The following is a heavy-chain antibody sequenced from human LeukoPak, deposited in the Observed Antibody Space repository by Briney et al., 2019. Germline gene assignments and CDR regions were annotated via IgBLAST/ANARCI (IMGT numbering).Heavy chain of an antibody. CDR1: GGTFSSYA. CDR2: IIPILGIA. V-gene: IGHV1-69*04. Sequence: SVKVSCKASGGTFSSYAISWVRQAPGQGLEWMGRIIPILGIANYAQKFQGRATITADKSTSTAYMELSSLRSEDTAVYYCARQDRSSWYRGYYYYGMDVWGQGTTVTVSS. J-gene: IGHJ6*02. CDR3: ARQDRSSWYRGYYYYGMDV. D-gene: IGHD6-13*01.